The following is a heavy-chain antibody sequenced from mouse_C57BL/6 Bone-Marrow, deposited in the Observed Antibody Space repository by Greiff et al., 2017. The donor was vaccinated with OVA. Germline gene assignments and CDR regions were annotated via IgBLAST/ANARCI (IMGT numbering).Heavy chain of an antibody. CDR2: INPYNGGT. Sequence: EVQLQQSGPVLVKPGASVKMSCKASGYTFTDYYMNWVKQSHGKSLEWIGVINPYNGGTSYNQKFKGKATLTVDKSSSTAYMELNSLTSEDSAVYYCARGDYYRYYAMDYWGQGTSVTVSS. D-gene: IGHD1-1*01. V-gene: IGHV1-19*01. CDR3: ARGDYYRYYAMDY. J-gene: IGHJ4*01. CDR1: GYTFTDYY.